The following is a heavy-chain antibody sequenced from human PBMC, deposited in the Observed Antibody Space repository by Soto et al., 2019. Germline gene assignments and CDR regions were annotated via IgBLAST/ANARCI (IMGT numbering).Heavy chain of an antibody. CDR2: ISSSSSYT. Sequence: PGGSLRLSCAASGFTFSDYYMSWIRQAPGKGLEWVSYISSSSSYTNYADSVKGRFTISRDNAKNSLYLQMNSLRAEDTAVYYCARQESYYYDSSGYAPFDYWGQGTLVTAPQ. V-gene: IGHV3-11*03. D-gene: IGHD3-22*01. J-gene: IGHJ4*02. CDR3: ARQESYYYDSSGYAPFDY. CDR1: GFTFSDYY.